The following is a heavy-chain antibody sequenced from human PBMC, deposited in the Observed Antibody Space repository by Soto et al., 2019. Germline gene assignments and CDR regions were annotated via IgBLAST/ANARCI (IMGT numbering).Heavy chain of an antibody. CDR3: ARHTSIADNYYGMDV. Sequence: VVSQTNSNPAAGYSLAGYWCGRITNLPRKGLEWMGIIYPGDSDTRYSPSFQGQVTISADKSISTAYLQWSSLKASDTAMYYCARHTSIADNYYGMDVWGQGTTVTGSS. CDR1: GYSLAGYW. CDR2: IYPGDSDT. V-gene: IGHV5-51*01. D-gene: IGHD6-6*01. J-gene: IGHJ6*02.